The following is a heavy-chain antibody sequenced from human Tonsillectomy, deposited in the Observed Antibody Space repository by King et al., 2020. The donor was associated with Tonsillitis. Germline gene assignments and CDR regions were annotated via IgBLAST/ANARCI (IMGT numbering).Heavy chain of an antibody. Sequence: VQLVESGAEVQKPGASVKVSCKTSGYTFTDYYIHWVRQAPGQGLEWMGWINPNSGGTKFAQKFQGWVTMTRDTSITTDYMELSRLRSDDTAVYYCARDLSASNTFDYWGQGTLVTVSS. CDR2: INPNSGGT. V-gene: IGHV1-2*04. CDR1: GYTFTDYY. CDR3: ARDLSASNTFDY. J-gene: IGHJ4*02. D-gene: IGHD3-16*02.